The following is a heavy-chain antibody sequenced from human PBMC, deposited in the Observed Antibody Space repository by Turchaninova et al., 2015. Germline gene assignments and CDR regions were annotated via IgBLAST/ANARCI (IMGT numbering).Heavy chain of an antibody. CDR1: GYTFTTYG. CDR3: ARDSRNYGDYIDY. Sequence: QVQLVQSGAEVKKPGASVKVSCKASGYTFTTYGFSWVRQAPGQGLEWMGWISAYNGYTKYAQRPQGRVTMTTDTSTSTAYMELRSLRSDDTAVYYCARDSRNYGDYIDYWGQGTLVTVSS. D-gene: IGHD4-11*01. J-gene: IGHJ4*02. V-gene: IGHV1-18*01. CDR2: ISAYNGYT.